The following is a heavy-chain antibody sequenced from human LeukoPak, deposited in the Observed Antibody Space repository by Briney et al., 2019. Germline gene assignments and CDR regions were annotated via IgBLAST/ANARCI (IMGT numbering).Heavy chain of an antibody. CDR2: ISSSSSFI. CDR1: GFTFSSYS. D-gene: IGHD3-22*01. CDR3: AREKPALTYYYDSSGYYYFDY. V-gene: IGHV3-21*01. J-gene: IGHJ4*02. Sequence: GGSLRLSCAASGFTFSSYSMNWVRQAPGKGLEWVSSISSSSSFIYYADSVKGRFTISRDNAKNSLYLQMNSLRAEDTAVYYCAREKPALTYYYDSSGYYYFDYWGQGTLVTVSS.